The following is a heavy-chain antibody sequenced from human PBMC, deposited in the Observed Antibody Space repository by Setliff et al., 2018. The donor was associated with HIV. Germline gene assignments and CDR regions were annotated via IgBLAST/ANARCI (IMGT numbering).Heavy chain of an antibody. V-gene: IGHV3-7*01. D-gene: IGHD6-13*01. CDR3: TKNLYSSRWSPLDY. CDR1: GFTFSHVW. Sequence: PGGSLRLSCAASGFTFSHVWMTWVRQAPGKGLEWVANIKQDGSEKNYVDSVKGRFTISRDTAKNSLYLQMDSLRAEDTAVYYCTKNLYSSRWSPLDYWGQGTLVTVSS. CDR2: IKQDGSEK. J-gene: IGHJ4*02.